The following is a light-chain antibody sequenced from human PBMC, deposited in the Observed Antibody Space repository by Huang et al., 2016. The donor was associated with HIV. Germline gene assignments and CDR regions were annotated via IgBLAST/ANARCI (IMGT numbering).Light chain of an antibody. V-gene: IGKV1-33*01. Sequence: DIQMTQSPSSLSASVGDRVTITCQASQDISNYLNWYQQKPGTAPKLRIYDASNLETGVSSRFSGSGSGTDFTFTISSLQPEDIATYYCQHYDNLRTFGQGTKVEIK. CDR3: QHYDNLRT. J-gene: IGKJ1*01. CDR2: DAS. CDR1: QDISNY.